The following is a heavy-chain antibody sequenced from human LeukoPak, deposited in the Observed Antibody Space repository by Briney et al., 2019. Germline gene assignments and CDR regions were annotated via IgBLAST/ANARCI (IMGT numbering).Heavy chain of an antibody. V-gene: IGHV3-21*01. Sequence: GGSLRLTCAASGFTFSDYSINWVRQAPGKGLEWVSSISTVSTYTNYADSVRGRCSISRDNAKGLLYLQMSNLRDEDTGVYYCARDASGYFHYYYMDGWGKGTTVTVSS. J-gene: IGHJ6*03. CDR1: GFTFSDYS. D-gene: IGHD3-3*01. CDR2: ISTVSTYT. CDR3: ARDASGYFHYYYMDG.